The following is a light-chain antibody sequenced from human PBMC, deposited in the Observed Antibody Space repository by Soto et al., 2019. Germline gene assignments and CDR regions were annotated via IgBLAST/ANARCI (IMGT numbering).Light chain of an antibody. V-gene: IGKV3-15*01. J-gene: IGKJ1*01. CDR1: HSVSNN. Sequence: EIVLTQSPATLSFSPGERATLSCRASHSVSNNYLAWYQQKPGQAPRLLIYGASTRAADIPARFSGSGSGTEFSLTISSLQSEDFAIYYCQQYNDWPPWTFGQGTKVDIK. CDR3: QQYNDWPPWT. CDR2: GAS.